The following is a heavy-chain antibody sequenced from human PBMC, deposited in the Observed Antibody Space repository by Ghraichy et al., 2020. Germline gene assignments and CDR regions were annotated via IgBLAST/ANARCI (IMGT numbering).Heavy chain of an antibody. CDR3: AKKTFYDFWGGRNCFHP. D-gene: IGHD3-3*01. CDR2: ISGSGGRT. CDR1: GFTFSRYA. Sequence: WGSLRLSCAASGFTFSRYAMSWVRQAPGKGLEWVSGISGSGGRTYYADSVKGRFTISRDNSRNTLYLQMNSLRAEDTAVYYCAKKTFYDFWGGRNCFHPWGQGTLVTVSS. J-gene: IGHJ5*02. V-gene: IGHV3-23*01.